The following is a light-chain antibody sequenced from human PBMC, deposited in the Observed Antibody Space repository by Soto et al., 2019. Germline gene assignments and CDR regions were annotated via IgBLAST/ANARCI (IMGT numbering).Light chain of an antibody. V-gene: IGKV3-15*01. CDR2: DAS. CDR3: QHYNSYSEA. CDR1: QNIDNK. J-gene: IGKJ1*01. Sequence: EIVMTQSPATLSVSPGERATLSCRASQNIDNKLVWYQQKPGQVPRLLIYDASTRATGIPARFSGSGSGTEFTLTISSLQSEDFATYYCQHYNSYSEAFGQGTKV.